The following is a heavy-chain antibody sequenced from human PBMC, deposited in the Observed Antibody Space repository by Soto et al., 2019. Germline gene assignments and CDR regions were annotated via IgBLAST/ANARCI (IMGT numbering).Heavy chain of an antibody. D-gene: IGHD3-9*01. Sequence: ASVKVSCKASGYTFTSYYMHWVRQAPGQGLEWMGVINPSGGSTSYAQKFQGRVTMTRDTSTSTVYMELSSLRSEDTAVYYCARVGGRYYDILTGWFSPRSFDYWGQGTLVTVS. CDR3: ARVGGRYYDILTGWFSPRSFDY. CDR1: GYTFTSYY. V-gene: IGHV1-46*01. CDR2: INPSGGST. J-gene: IGHJ4*02.